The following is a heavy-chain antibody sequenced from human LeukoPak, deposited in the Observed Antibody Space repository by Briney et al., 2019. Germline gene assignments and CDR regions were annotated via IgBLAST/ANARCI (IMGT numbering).Heavy chain of an antibody. CDR3: ARGGGGRRSNAFDI. D-gene: IGHD3-16*01. CDR1: GFTFRSYD. J-gene: IGHJ3*02. V-gene: IGHV3-48*03. CDR2: ISSSGSTT. Sequence: PGGSLRLSCAASGFTFRSYDMNWVRQAPGKGLEWVSYISSSGSTTFYADSVKGRFTISRDNAKNSLYLQMNSLRAEDTAVYYCARGGGGRRSNAFDIWGQGTMVTVSS.